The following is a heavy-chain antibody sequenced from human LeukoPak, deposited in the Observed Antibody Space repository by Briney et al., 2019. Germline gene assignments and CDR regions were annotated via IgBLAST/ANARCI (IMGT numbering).Heavy chain of an antibody. J-gene: IGHJ4*01. Sequence: GGSLRLSCAASGFTFSAYSMNWVRQAPGEGLEWVSSISTSSSYIYYADSVKGRFTISRDNAKNSLHLQMNSLRAEDTAVYYCARDPGSHYGGFCGHGTLVTASS. D-gene: IGHD1-26*01. CDR1: GFTFSAYS. CDR2: ISTSSSYI. V-gene: IGHV3-21*01. CDR3: ARDPGSHYGGF.